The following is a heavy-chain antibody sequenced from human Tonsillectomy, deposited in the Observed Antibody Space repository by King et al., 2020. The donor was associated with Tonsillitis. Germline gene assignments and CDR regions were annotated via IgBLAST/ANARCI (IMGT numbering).Heavy chain of an antibody. CDR1: GIAFSTYG. CDR2: ISYDGRNK. J-gene: IGHJ6*02. D-gene: IGHD5-12*01. V-gene: IGHV3-30*18. CDR3: AKLRGYSGYDEDYYFYAMDV. Sequence: HVQLVESGGGVVQPGRSLRLSCAASGIAFSTYGIHWVRQAPGKGLEWVAAISYDGRNKNHADSVKGRFTISRDNSNNTLYLQMNSLRAEDTAVYYCAKLRGYSGYDEDYYFYAMDVWGRGTTVTVSS.